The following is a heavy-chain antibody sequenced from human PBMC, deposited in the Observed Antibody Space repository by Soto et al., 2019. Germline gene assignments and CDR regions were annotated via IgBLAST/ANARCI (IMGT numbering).Heavy chain of an antibody. J-gene: IGHJ6*02. V-gene: IGHV3-23*01. Sequence: GGSLRLSCAASGFTFSSYAMSWVRQAPGKGLEWVSAISGSGGSTYYAASVKGRFTISRDNSKNTLYLQMNSLRAEDTAVYYCAKDPGAYCSSTSCYTFDYYYYGMDVWGQGTTVTVSS. CDR2: ISGSGGST. CDR1: GFTFSSYA. CDR3: AKDPGAYCSSTSCYTFDYYYYGMDV. D-gene: IGHD2-2*02.